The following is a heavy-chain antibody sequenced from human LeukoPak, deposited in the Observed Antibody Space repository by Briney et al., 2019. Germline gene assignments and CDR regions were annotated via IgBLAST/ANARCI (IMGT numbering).Heavy chain of an antibody. CDR1: GASISSYY. J-gene: IGHJ6*02. CDR2: IDYSGST. Sequence: SETLSLTCTVSGASISSYYWSWIRQPPGKGLEWIGYIDYSGSTNYTPSLKSRVTISVDTSKNQFSLKLSSVTAADTAVYYCARDRSTNYYYYGMDVWGQGTTVTVSS. CDR3: ARDRSTNYYYYGMDV. V-gene: IGHV4-59*01.